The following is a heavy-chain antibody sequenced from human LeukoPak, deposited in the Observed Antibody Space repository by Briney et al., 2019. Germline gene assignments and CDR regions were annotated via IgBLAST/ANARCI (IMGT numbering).Heavy chain of an antibody. Sequence: GESLKISCKGSGYSFTSYWIGWVRQMPGKGLEWMGIIYPGDSDTRYSPSFQGQVTISADKSISTAYLQWSSLKPSDTSMYYSARTGLDNYYCSGSFFLGYYYYMDGRGKGTTVTVSS. CDR1: GYSFTSYW. J-gene: IGHJ6*03. CDR3: ARTGLDNYYCSGSFFLGYYYYMDG. CDR2: IYPGDSDT. V-gene: IGHV5-51*01. D-gene: IGHD3-10*01.